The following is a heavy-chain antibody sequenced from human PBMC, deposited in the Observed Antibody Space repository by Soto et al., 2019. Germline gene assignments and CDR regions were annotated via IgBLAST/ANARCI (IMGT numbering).Heavy chain of an antibody. J-gene: IGHJ6*02. CDR1: GYTFTSYG. Sequence: ASVKVSCKASGYTFTSYGISWVRQAPGQGLEWMGWISAYNGNTNYAQKLQGRVTMTTDTSTSTAYMELRSLRSDDTAVYYCARYSYGYETNYYYYYGMDVWGQGTTVTVSS. D-gene: IGHD5-18*01. CDR3: ARYSYGYETNYYYYYGMDV. CDR2: ISAYNGNT. V-gene: IGHV1-18*01.